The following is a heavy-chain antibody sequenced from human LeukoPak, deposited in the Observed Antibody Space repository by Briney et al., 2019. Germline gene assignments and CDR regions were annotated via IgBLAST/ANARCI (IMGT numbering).Heavy chain of an antibody. Sequence: PGGSLRLSCAASGFTFNNCAMHWVRQAPGKGLEWVAVISYDGSSKYYADSVKGRFTISRDNSKNTLDLQMNSLRAEDTAVYYCARARYYYGSGSYLNYWGQGTLVTVSS. CDR1: GFTFNNCA. CDR2: ISYDGSSK. D-gene: IGHD3-10*01. J-gene: IGHJ4*02. V-gene: IGHV3-30-3*01. CDR3: ARARYYYGSGSYLNY.